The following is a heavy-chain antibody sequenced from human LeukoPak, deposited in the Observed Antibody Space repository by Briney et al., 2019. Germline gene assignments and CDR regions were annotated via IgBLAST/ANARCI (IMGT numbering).Heavy chain of an antibody. D-gene: IGHD7-27*01. V-gene: IGHV3-23*01. Sequence: PGGSLRLSCAASGFTFGSFTMSWVRQAPGRSLEWVSAIRGTDTNTYYADSVRGRFTISRDNSNNTLFLQMNGLRAEDTAVYYCAKWGADWGYYFYHYGLDVWGQGTTVTVSS. J-gene: IGHJ6*02. CDR1: GFTFGSFT. CDR3: AKWGADWGYYFYHYGLDV. CDR2: IRGTDTNT.